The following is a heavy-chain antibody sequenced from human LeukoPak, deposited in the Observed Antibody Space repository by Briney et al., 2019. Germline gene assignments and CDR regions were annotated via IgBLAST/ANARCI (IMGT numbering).Heavy chain of an antibody. J-gene: IGHJ4*02. CDR2: IYSSGST. CDR1: GGSISSGSCN. CDR3: ARDFEFCSSTSCYRTFDY. D-gene: IGHD2-2*01. Sequence: SETLSLTCTVSGGSISSGSCNWSWIRKPAGRGLEWIGHIYSSGSTKYNSSLKSRASISIDTSKNQFSLNLSSVTAADTAVYYCARDFEFCSSTSCYRTFDYWGQGTLVTVSS. V-gene: IGHV4-61*09.